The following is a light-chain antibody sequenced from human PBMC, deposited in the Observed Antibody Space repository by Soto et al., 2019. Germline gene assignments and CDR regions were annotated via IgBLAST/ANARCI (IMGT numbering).Light chain of an antibody. J-gene: IGKJ4*01. CDR2: DAS. CDR3: QWRSDWPPRLT. Sequence: EVVLTQSPATLSLSPGERATLSCRASESIGNYLAWYQQKLGQAPKLLIYDASHRAIGIPGRFSGGGSGTDFPPTISSLEPEDFAVYYCQWRSDWPPRLTFGGGTKVEIK. CDR1: ESIGNY. V-gene: IGKV3-11*01.